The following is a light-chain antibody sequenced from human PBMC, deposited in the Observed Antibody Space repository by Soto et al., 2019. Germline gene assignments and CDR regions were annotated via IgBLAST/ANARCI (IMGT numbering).Light chain of an antibody. J-gene: IGKJ1*01. Sequence: DIQMTQSPSTLSASVGDRVTITCRASQSISSWLAWYQQKPGKAPKLLIYDASSLESGVPSRLSGSRSRTEFALTISSLQPDDFATYYCQQYNSYSPWTFGQGTKVEIK. CDR1: QSISSW. CDR3: QQYNSYSPWT. V-gene: IGKV1-5*01. CDR2: DAS.